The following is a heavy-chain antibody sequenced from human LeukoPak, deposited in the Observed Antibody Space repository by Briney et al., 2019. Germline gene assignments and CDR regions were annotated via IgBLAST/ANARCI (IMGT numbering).Heavy chain of an antibody. Sequence: SETLSLTCSVSGGSTNSYYWSWIRQSGGKGLEWIGRIYSSGSTVYNPSLNSRLAMSIDTSKNQFSLTLKSVTATDTAVYYCARVKASSTSWTFDQWGQGALVTVSS. CDR1: GGSTNSYY. J-gene: IGHJ4*02. D-gene: IGHD2-2*01. CDR2: IYSSGST. V-gene: IGHV4-4*07. CDR3: ARVKASSTSWTFDQ.